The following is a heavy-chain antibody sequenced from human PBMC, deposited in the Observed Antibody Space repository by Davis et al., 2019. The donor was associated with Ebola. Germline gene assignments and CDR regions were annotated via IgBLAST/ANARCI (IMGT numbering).Heavy chain of an antibody. CDR1: GGTFSSYT. V-gene: IGHV1-69*02. D-gene: IGHD6-13*01. CDR2: IIPILGIA. J-gene: IGHJ3*02. Sequence: AASVKVSCKASGGTFSSYTISWVRQAPGQGLEWMGRIIPILGIANYAQKFQGRVTMTRDTSTSTVYMELSSLRSEDTAVYYCARVKYSSSWYGRDAFDIWGQGTMVTVSS. CDR3: ARVKYSSSWYGRDAFDI.